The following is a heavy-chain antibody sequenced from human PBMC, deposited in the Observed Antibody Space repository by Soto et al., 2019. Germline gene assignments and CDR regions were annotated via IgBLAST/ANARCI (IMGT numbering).Heavy chain of an antibody. J-gene: IGHJ4*02. CDR1: GYAFTTYP. D-gene: IGHD1-1*01. Sequence: ASVKVACKASGYAFTTYPIHWLRPAAGQGLEWMGWINTGNGGTISSQRFQGRVTTSRDTSASTAYMDLSSLRSDDTAVYYCTRDNNGLCDFWGQGTLVTVSS. V-gene: IGHV1-3*04. CDR3: TRDNNGLCDF. CDR2: INTGNGGT.